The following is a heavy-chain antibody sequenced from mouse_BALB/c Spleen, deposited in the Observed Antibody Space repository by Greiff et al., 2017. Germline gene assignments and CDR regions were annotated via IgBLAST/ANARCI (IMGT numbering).Heavy chain of an antibody. CDR1: GYTFTSYW. D-gene: IGHD4-1*01. Sequence: QVHVKQSGAELAKPGASVKMSCKASGYTFTSYWMHWVKQRPGQGLEWIGYINPSTGYTEYNQKFKDKATLTADKSSSTAYMQLSSLTSEDSAVYYCARFGTIYYYAMDYWGQGTSVTVSS. CDR3: ARFGTIYYYAMDY. J-gene: IGHJ4*01. V-gene: IGHV1-7*01. CDR2: INPSTGYT.